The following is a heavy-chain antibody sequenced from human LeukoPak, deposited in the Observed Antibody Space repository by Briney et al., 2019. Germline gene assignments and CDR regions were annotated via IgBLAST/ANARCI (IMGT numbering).Heavy chain of an antibody. Sequence: GGSLRLSCAASGFTFSSYSMNWVRQAPGKGLEWVSSISSSSSYIYYADSVKGRFTISRDNAKNSLYLQMNSLRAEDTAVYYCTTVGTDYGDYYFDYWGQGTLVTVSS. CDR3: TTVGTDYGDYYFDY. CDR1: GFTFSSYS. CDR2: ISSSSSYI. V-gene: IGHV3-21*01. J-gene: IGHJ4*02. D-gene: IGHD4-17*01.